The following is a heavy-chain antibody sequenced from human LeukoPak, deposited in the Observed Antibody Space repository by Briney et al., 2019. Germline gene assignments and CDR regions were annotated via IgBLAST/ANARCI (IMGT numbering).Heavy chain of an antibody. CDR2: ISYDGSNK. D-gene: IGHD6-13*01. V-gene: IGHV3-30-3*01. CDR3: ARGAEAETSPLDF. Sequence: PGRSLRLSCAASGFTFSSYAMHWVRQAPGKGLEWVAVISYDGSNKYYADSVKGRFTISRDNSKNTLYLQMSSLRAEDTAVYYCARGAEAETSPLDFWGQGTLVIVS. J-gene: IGHJ4*02. CDR1: GFTFSSYA.